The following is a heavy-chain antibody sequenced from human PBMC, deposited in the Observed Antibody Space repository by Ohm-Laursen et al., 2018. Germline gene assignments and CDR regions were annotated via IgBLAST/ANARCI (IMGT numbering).Heavy chain of an antibody. CDR2: IYYSGSS. D-gene: IGHD1-1*01. CDR1: GGSISSYY. CDR3: AAVGGTYWYFDL. V-gene: IGHV4-59*01. Sequence: TLSLTCTVSGGSISSYYWSWIRQPPGKGLEWIGYIYYSGSSNYNPSLKSRVTISVDTSKNQFSLKLSSVTAADTAVYYCAAVGGTYWYFDLWGRGTLVTVSS. J-gene: IGHJ2*01.